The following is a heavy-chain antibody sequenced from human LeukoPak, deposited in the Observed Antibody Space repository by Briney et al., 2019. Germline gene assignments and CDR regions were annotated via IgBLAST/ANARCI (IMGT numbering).Heavy chain of an antibody. Sequence: SETLSLTCTVSGYTISSGYYWGWIRQPPGKGLEWIGSIYHSGSTYYNPSLKSRVTISVDTSKNQFSLKLSSVTAADTAVYYCGRVVCSDGSCYYDYYFDYWGQGTLVTVSS. J-gene: IGHJ4*02. CDR1: GYTISSGYY. CDR3: GRVVCSDGSCYYDYYFDY. D-gene: IGHD2-15*01. V-gene: IGHV4-38-2*02. CDR2: IYHSGST.